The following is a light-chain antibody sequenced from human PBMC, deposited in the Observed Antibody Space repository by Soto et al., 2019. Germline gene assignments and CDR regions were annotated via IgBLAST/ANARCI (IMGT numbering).Light chain of an antibody. CDR1: SSDVGGYNY. CDR3: YSYAGSHNV. J-gene: IGLJ1*01. CDR2: EVN. Sequence: QSALTQPPSASGSPGQSVTISCTGTSSDVGGYNYVSWYQQHPGRASRLMIYEVNKRPSGVPDRFSGSKSGDTASLTVSGLQAEDEADYYCYSYAGSHNVFGTGTKLTVL. V-gene: IGLV2-8*01.